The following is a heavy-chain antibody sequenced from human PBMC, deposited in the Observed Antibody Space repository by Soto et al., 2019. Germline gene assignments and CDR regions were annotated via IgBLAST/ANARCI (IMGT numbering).Heavy chain of an antibody. V-gene: IGHV4-34*01. CDR1: GGSFSGYY. CDR3: ARARTYYYYGMDV. J-gene: IGHJ6*02. CDR2: INHSGST. Sequence: PSETLSLTCAVYGGSFSGYYWSWIRQPPGKGLEWIGEINHSGSTNYNPSLKSRVTISVDTSKNQFSLKLSSVTAADTAVYYCARARTYYYYGMDVWGQGTTVTVSS.